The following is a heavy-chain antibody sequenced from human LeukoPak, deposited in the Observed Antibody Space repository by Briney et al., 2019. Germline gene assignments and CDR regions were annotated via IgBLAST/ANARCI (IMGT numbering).Heavy chain of an antibody. D-gene: IGHD1-26*01. Sequence: GGSLRLSCAASGFTFSSYSMNWVRQAPGKGLEWVSSISSSSSYIYYADSVKGRFTISRDNAKNSLYLQMNSLRAEDTAVYYCAREDRGSYYVVDYWGQGTLVTVSS. CDR2: ISSSSSYI. J-gene: IGHJ4*02. CDR1: GFTFSSYS. V-gene: IGHV3-21*01. CDR3: AREDRGSYYVVDY.